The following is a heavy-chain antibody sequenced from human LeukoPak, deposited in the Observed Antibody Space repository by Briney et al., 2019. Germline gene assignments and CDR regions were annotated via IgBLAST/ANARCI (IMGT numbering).Heavy chain of an antibody. V-gene: IGHV1-46*01. D-gene: IGHD5-18*01. J-gene: IGHJ4*02. CDR2: INPSGGST. Sequence: ASVKVSCKASGYTFTNYGIAWVRQAPGQGLEWMGIINPSGGSTSYAQKFQGRVTMTRDTSTSTVYMELSSLRSEDTAVYYCARDPGLHDTAMGAIFDYWGQGTLVTVSS. CDR3: ARDPGLHDTAMGAIFDY. CDR1: GYTFTNYG.